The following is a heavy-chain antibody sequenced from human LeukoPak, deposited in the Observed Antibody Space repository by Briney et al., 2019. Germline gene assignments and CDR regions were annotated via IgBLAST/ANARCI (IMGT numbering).Heavy chain of an antibody. CDR3: ARERWGRGYSYGWKREFDY. CDR1: GYTFTTYG. Sequence: ASVKVSCKASGYTFTTYGITWVRQAPGQGLEWMGWTSGYNGDTNYAQKLQGRVTMTTDTSTSTAYMELRSLRSDDTAVYYCARERWGRGYSYGWKREFDYWGQGTLVTVSS. J-gene: IGHJ4*02. V-gene: IGHV1-18*01. CDR2: TSGYNGDT. D-gene: IGHD5-18*01.